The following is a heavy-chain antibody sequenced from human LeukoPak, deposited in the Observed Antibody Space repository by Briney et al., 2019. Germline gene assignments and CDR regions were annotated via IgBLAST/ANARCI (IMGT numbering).Heavy chain of an antibody. CDR1: GGSISSYY. CDR3: AGQEVLRFLEWLGYYYYMDV. CDR2: IYTSGST. V-gene: IGHV4-4*07. D-gene: IGHD3-3*01. J-gene: IGHJ6*03. Sequence: SETLSLTCTVSGGSISSYYWSWIRQPAGKGLEWIGRIYTSGSTNYNPSLKSRVTISVDTSKNQFSLKLSSVTAADTAVYYCAGQEVLRFLEWLGYYYYMDVWGKETTVTVPS.